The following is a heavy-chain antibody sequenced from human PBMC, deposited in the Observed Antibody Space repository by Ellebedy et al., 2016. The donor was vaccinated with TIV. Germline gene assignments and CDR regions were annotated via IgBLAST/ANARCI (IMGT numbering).Heavy chain of an antibody. Sequence: AASVKVSCKASGYTFTGYYMHWVRQAPGQGLEWMGWINPNSGGTNYAQKFQGWVTMTRDTSISTAYMELSSLRSEDTAVYYCARVWNLYYYGMDVWGQGTTVTVSS. J-gene: IGHJ6*02. CDR3: ARVWNLYYYGMDV. D-gene: IGHD1-1*01. CDR1: GYTFTGYY. V-gene: IGHV1-2*04. CDR2: INPNSGGT.